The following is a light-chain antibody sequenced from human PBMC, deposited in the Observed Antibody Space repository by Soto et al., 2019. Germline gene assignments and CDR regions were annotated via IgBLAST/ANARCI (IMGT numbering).Light chain of an antibody. J-gene: IGKJ3*01. CDR1: QSVDSNY. CDR3: QQHGGSPLFT. CDR2: AAS. V-gene: IGKV3-20*01. Sequence: EIVLTQSPGTLSLSPGERGTLSCRASQSVDSNYLAWYQQKPGQAPRLLIYAASSRATGIPDRFSGSGSGTDFTLTISRLEPEDFAVYYCQQHGGSPLFTFGPGTKVISN.